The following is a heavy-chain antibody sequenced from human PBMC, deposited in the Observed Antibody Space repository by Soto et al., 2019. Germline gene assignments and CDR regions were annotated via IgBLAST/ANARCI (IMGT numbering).Heavy chain of an antibody. D-gene: IGHD2-21*02. CDR1: GFTFSSYG. J-gene: IGHJ3*02. Sequence: GGSLRLSCAASGFTFSSYGMHWVRQAPGKGLEWVAVIWYDGSNKYYADSVKGRFTISRDNSKNTLYLQMNSLRAEDTAVYYCARDRGPAYCGGDCYTGAAFDIWGQGTMVTVSS. V-gene: IGHV3-33*01. CDR3: ARDRGPAYCGGDCYTGAAFDI. CDR2: IWYDGSNK.